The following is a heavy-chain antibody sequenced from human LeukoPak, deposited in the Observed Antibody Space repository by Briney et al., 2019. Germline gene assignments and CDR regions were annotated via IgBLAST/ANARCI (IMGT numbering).Heavy chain of an antibody. CDR1: GYTFTIYY. J-gene: IGHJ3*02. CDR3: ARDYYDSSGYYYRAPNAFDI. Sequence: ASVKVSCKASGYTFTIYYMHWVRQAPGQGLEWMGIINPSGGSTSYAQKFQGRVTMTRDSSTSTVYMELSSLRSEDTAVYYCARDYYDSSGYYYRAPNAFDIWGQGTMVTVSS. D-gene: IGHD3-22*01. V-gene: IGHV1-46*01. CDR2: INPSGGST.